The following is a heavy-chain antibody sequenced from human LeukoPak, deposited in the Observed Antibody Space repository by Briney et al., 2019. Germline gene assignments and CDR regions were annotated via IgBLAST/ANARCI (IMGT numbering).Heavy chain of an antibody. Sequence: GGSLRLSCAASGFTFDDYAMHWVRQAPGKGLEWVSLISWDGGSTYYADSVKGRFTISRDNSKNSLYLQMNSLRAEDTALYYCAKDSKSWRTYYYDNSGWYYFDYWGQGTLVTVSS. CDR3: AKDSKSWRTYYYDNSGWYYFDY. J-gene: IGHJ4*02. CDR2: ISWDGGST. V-gene: IGHV3-43D*03. D-gene: IGHD3-22*01. CDR1: GFTFDDYA.